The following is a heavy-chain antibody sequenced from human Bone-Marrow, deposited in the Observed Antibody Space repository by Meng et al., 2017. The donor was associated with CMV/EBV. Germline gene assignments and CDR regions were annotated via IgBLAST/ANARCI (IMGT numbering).Heavy chain of an antibody. CDR2: INPNNGDT. Sequence: ASVKVSCKTSGYHFYGFYIHWVRRAPGQGLEWMGRINPNNGDTKYAQRFEGRVSMTTDTSITTVYMELSSLRSEDTAVYYCARKRSFDYWGQGTLVTISS. J-gene: IGHJ4*02. V-gene: IGHV1-2*06. CDR3: ARKRSFDY. CDR1: GYHFYGFY.